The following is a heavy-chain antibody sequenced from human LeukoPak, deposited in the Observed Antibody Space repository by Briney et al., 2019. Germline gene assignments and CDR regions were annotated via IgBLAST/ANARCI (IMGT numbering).Heavy chain of an antibody. V-gene: IGHV4-38-2*02. CDR2: IYNSGTT. D-gene: IGHD3-16*01. CDR1: GYYIRSGFY. CDR3: ARGGRFGGSVSHYGMDA. J-gene: IGHJ6*02. Sequence: SETLSLTCTVSGYYIRSGFYWGWIRQPPGKGLEWIGGIYNSGTTYYNPALKSRVTVPVDTSKNQFSLELTSVTVADTAVYLCARGGRFGGSVSHYGMDAWGQGTTVTVSS.